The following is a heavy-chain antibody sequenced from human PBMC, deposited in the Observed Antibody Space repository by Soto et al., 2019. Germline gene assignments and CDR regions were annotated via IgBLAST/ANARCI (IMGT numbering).Heavy chain of an antibody. D-gene: IGHD6-6*01. CDR2: IYSGGST. CDR3: ARDSSSSSAWFDP. V-gene: IGHV3-66*01. CDR1: GFTVSSNY. Sequence: PGGSLRLSCAASGFTVSSNYMSWVRQAPGKGLEWVSVIYSGGSTYYADSVKGRFTISRDNSKNTLYLQMNSLRAEDTAVYYCARDSSSSSAWFDPWGQGTLVTVSS. J-gene: IGHJ5*02.